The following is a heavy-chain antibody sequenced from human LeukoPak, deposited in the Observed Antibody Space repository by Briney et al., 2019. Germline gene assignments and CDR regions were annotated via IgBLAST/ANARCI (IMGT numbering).Heavy chain of an antibody. Sequence: SETLSLTCTVSGGSISSYYWNWIRQPAGEGLEWIGRIYTSVSTNYNPSLKSRVTMSVDTSKNQFSLKLSSVTAADTAVYYCARDWADNNGFDPWGQGTLVTVSS. D-gene: IGHD3-16*01. CDR1: GGSISSYY. CDR3: ARDWADNNGFDP. V-gene: IGHV4-4*07. J-gene: IGHJ5*02. CDR2: IYTSVST.